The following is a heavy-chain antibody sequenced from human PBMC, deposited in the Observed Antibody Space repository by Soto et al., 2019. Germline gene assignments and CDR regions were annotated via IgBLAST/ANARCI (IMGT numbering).Heavy chain of an antibody. Sequence: GGSLRLSCAASEFTFSNYAMSWVRQAPGKGLEWVSSISDNGGTTYYADSVKGRFTISRDNSKNTLYLQMNSLRSDDTAVYYCARDDRVWYNWNYSNVMDVWGQGSSVTVSS. D-gene: IGHD1-7*01. CDR3: ARDDRVWYNWNYSNVMDV. J-gene: IGHJ6*02. CDR1: EFTFSNYA. V-gene: IGHV3-23*01. CDR2: ISDNGGTT.